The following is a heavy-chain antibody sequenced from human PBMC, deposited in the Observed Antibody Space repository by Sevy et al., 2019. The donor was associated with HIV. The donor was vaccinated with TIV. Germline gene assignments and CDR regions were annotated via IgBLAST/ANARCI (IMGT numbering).Heavy chain of an antibody. CDR2: IYYSGST. J-gene: IGHJ6*03. CDR3: ARLTYYDSSGYYLNYYYYYMDV. CDR1: GGSISSYY. V-gene: IGHV4-59*01. Sequence: SETLSLTCTVSGGSISSYYWSWIRQPPGKGLEWIGYIYYSGSTNYNPSLKSRVTISVDTSKNQFSLKLSSVTAADTAVYYCARLTYYDSSGYYLNYYYYYMDVWGKGTTVTVSS. D-gene: IGHD3-22*01.